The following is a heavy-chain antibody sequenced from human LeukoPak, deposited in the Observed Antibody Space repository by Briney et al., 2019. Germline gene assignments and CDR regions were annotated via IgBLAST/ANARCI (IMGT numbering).Heavy chain of an antibody. J-gene: IGHJ4*02. CDR1: GFTFGIYV. CDR2: ESSYGHSK. Sequence: PGTSLRLSCAASGFTFGIYVIHWVRQAPVKGLEWVAVESSYGHSKYYADFVKGRSTISRDSSKNTVWLQIDSLRVEDTALYYCAREAYYGSGTPSFYYDHWGQGTLVTVSS. V-gene: IGHV3-30*04. CDR3: AREAYYGSGTPSFYYDH. D-gene: IGHD3-10*01.